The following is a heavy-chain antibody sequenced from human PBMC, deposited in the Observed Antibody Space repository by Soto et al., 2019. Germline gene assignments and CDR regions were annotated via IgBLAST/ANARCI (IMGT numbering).Heavy chain of an antibody. CDR3: ASWGRIRSSSSYDY. J-gene: IGHJ4*02. D-gene: IGHD6-6*01. CDR2: IYHSGST. Sequence: SETLSLTCAVSGGSISSSNWWSWVRQPPGKGLEWIGEIYHSGSTNYNPSLKSRVTISVDKSKNQFSLKLSSVTAADTAVYYCASWGRIRSSSSYDYWGQGTLVTVSS. V-gene: IGHV4-4*02. CDR1: GGSISSSNW.